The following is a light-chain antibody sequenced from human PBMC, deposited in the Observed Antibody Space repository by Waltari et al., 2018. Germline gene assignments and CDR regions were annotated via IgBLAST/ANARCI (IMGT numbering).Light chain of an antibody. CDR2: RNN. V-gene: IGLV1-47*01. Sequence: QSVLTQPPSASGTPGQRVTISCSGSSSNIGSNYVYWYQQLPGRAPKLRIYRNNPPPTGVPARFSGSKSGTSASLAIRWLRSEDEADYFCAAGDDSLSGPLVFGGGTELTVL. CDR3: AAGDDSLSGPLV. CDR1: SSNIGSNY. J-gene: IGLJ2*01.